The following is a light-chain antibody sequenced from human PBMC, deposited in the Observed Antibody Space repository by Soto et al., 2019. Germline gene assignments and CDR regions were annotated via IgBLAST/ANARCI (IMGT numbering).Light chain of an antibody. Sequence: EIVMTQSPATLSVSPGERGILSCRASQSVSSNLAWYQQKPGQPPRLLIYGAYTRATGTPARFSGSGSGTEFTLTIRSLQSEDFAVYSCQQYNSWPPMYTFGQGTKLEIK. J-gene: IGKJ2*01. CDR2: GAY. V-gene: IGKV3-15*01. CDR1: QSVSSN. CDR3: QQYNSWPPMYT.